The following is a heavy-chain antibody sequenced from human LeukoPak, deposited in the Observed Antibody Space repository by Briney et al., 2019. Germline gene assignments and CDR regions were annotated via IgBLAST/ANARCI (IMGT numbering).Heavy chain of an antibody. D-gene: IGHD3-3*01. V-gene: IGHV1-8*01. CDR2: MNPNSGNT. CDR1: GYTFTSYD. Sequence: ASVNVSCKASGYTFTSYDINWVRQAPGQGLEWMGWMNPNSGNTDYAQKFQGRVTMTRNTSISTAYMELSSLRSEDTAVYYCARVREDFWSGYPYYFDYWGQGTLVTVSS. CDR3: ARVREDFWSGYPYYFDY. J-gene: IGHJ4*02.